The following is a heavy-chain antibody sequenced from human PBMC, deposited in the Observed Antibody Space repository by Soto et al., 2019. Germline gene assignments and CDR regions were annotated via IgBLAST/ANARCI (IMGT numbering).Heavy chain of an antibody. CDR3: ARAYTGRLPRRADYYYALDV. V-gene: IGHV3-13*01. CDR2: IGTAGDT. CDR1: GFTFSSYD. J-gene: IGHJ6*02. D-gene: IGHD2-15*01. Sequence: GGSLRLSCAASGFTFSSYDMHWVRQATGKGLEWVSAIGTAGDTYYPGSVKGRFTISRENAKNSLYLQMNSLRAGDTAVYYCARAYTGRLPRRADYYYALDVWGQGIMVTVSS.